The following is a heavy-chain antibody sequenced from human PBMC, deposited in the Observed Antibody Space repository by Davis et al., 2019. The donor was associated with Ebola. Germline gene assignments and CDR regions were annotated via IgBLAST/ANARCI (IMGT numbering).Heavy chain of an antibody. Sequence: PGGSLRLSCAASGFTFSSYSMNWVRQAPGKGLVWVSRINSDGSSTSYADSVKGRFTISRDNAKNTLYLQMNSLRAEDTAVYYCARGGYSYGPDYWGQGTLVTVSS. CDR1: GFTFSSYS. CDR2: INSDGSST. J-gene: IGHJ4*02. V-gene: IGHV3-74*01. D-gene: IGHD5-18*01. CDR3: ARGGYSYGPDY.